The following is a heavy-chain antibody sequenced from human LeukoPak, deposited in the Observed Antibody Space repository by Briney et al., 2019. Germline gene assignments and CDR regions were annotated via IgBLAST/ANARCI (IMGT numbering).Heavy chain of an antibody. Sequence: SETLSLTCTVSGGSISGYFWSWIRQPAGKGLEWIGRIYTSGSTNYNPSLKSRVTMSVDTSKNQFSLKLTSVTAADTAVYYCAREGNIIRFLNDWGQGTLVTVTS. CDR1: GGSISGYF. J-gene: IGHJ4*02. D-gene: IGHD3-3*01. V-gene: IGHV4-4*07. CDR2: IYTSGST. CDR3: AREGNIIRFLND.